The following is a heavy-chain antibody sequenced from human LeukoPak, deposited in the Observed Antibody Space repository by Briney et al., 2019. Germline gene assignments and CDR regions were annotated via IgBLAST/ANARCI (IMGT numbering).Heavy chain of an antibody. D-gene: IGHD1-26*01. Sequence: GGSLRLSCAASGFTFSSYAMHWVRQAPGKGLEWVAVISYDGSNKYYADSVKGRFTISRDNSKNTLYLQMNSLRAEDTAVYYCAKERGPYYWGQGTLVTVSS. CDR2: ISYDGSNK. CDR1: GFTFSSYA. J-gene: IGHJ4*02. CDR3: AKERGPYY. V-gene: IGHV3-30*04.